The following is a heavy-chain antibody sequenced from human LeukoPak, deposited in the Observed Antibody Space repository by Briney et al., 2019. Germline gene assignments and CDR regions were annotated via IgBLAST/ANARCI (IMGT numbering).Heavy chain of an antibody. CDR1: GFTFSHYW. CDR2: IYNDGSST. J-gene: IGHJ3*02. Sequence: GGSLRLSCAASGFTFSHYWMHWVRRAPGKGLVWVSRIYNDGSSTSYADSVKGRFTISRDNAKSTLYLQMNSLRAEDTAVYYCARVRGGSGRSYAADAFDIWGQGTMVTVSS. D-gene: IGHD1-26*01. V-gene: IGHV3-74*01. CDR3: ARVRGGSGRSYAADAFDI.